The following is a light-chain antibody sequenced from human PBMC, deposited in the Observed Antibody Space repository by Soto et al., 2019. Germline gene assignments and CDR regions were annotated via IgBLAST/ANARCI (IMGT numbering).Light chain of an antibody. Sequence: QSALTQPASVSGSPGQSITISCTGTSSDVGGYNYVCWYQHHPGKAPKLMIYEVTTRPSGISNRFSGSKSGNTASLTISGLHAEDEADYYCSSYTSSTTFPWVFRTGTKVTDL. V-gene: IGLV2-14*01. CDR2: EVT. CDR3: SSYTSSTTFPWV. CDR1: SSDVGGYNY. J-gene: IGLJ1*01.